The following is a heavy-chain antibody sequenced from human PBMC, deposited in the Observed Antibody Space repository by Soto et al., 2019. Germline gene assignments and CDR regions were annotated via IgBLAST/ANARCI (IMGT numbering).Heavy chain of an antibody. D-gene: IGHD3-3*01. CDR2: ISAYNGNT. J-gene: IGHJ3*02. CDR1: GYTFTSYG. CDR3: ARGGITIFGVVIIGAFDI. V-gene: IGHV1-18*01. Sequence: ASVKVSCKASGYTFTSYGISWVRQAPGQGLEWMGWISAYNGNTNYAQKLQGRVTMTTDTSTSTAYMELRSLRSDDTAVFYFARGGITIFGVVIIGAFDIWGQGTMVTVSS.